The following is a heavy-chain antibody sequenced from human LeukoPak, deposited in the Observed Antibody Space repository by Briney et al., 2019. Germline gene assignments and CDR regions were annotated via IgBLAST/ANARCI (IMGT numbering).Heavy chain of an antibody. CDR1: GFTLSSFT. CDR2: ISYDESQK. CDR3: ARGRGAH. J-gene: IGHJ4*02. V-gene: IGHV3-30*14. Sequence: GGSLRLSCAASGFTLSSFTMHWVRPTPGKGLEWVAVISYDESQKWYADSVKGRFTISRDIYKNTLYLQINILRAEDTAVYYCARGRGAHWGQGTPVTVSS. D-gene: IGHD3-16*01.